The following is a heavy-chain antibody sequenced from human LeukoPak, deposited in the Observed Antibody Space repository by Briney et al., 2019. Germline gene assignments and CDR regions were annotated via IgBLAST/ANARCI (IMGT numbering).Heavy chain of an antibody. V-gene: IGHV3-11*04. CDR2: ISSSGSTI. CDR3: AKSSDYYYYMDV. Sequence: PGGSLRLSCAASGFTFSDYYMSWIRQAPGKGLEWVSYISSSGSTIYYADSVKGRFTISRDNAKNSLYLQMNSLRAEDTAVYYCAKSSDYYYYMDVWGKGTTVTVSS. CDR1: GFTFSDYY. J-gene: IGHJ6*03. D-gene: IGHD1-26*01.